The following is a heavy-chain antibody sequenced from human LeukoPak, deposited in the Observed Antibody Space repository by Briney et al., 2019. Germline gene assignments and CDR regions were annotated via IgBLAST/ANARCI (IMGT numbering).Heavy chain of an antibody. Sequence: GGSLRLSCAASGFTFDDYGMSWVRQAPGKGLEWVSGINWNGGSTGYADSVKGRFTISRDNAKNSLYLQMNSLRAEDTAVYYCAREWRGYYGSGSFIDKSGLDYWGQGTLVTVSS. CDR3: AREWRGYYGSGSFIDKSGLDY. V-gene: IGHV3-20*04. CDR1: GFTFDDYG. CDR2: INWNGGST. J-gene: IGHJ4*02. D-gene: IGHD3-10*01.